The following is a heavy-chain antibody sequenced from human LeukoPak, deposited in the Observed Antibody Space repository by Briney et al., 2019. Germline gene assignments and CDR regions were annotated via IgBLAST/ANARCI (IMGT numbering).Heavy chain of an antibody. CDR2: IYYSGSI. CDR1: GGSISSYY. Sequence: SETLSLTCTVSGGSISSYYWSWIRQPPGKGLEWIGYIYYSGSINYNPSLKSRVTISVDTSKNQFSLKLSSVTAADTAVYYCATFHSSSWYLDYWGQGTLVTVSS. CDR3: ATFHSSSWYLDY. J-gene: IGHJ4*02. V-gene: IGHV4-59*01. D-gene: IGHD6-13*01.